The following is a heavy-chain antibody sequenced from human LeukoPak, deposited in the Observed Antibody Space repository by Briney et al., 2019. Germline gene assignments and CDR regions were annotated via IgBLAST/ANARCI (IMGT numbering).Heavy chain of an antibody. J-gene: IGHJ4*02. CDR1: EFTFRSHV. V-gene: IGHV3-23*01. CDR3: ARDGANRGIYFDY. D-gene: IGHD7-27*01. CDR2: ISGSGDIT. Sequence: GGSLRLSCAASEFTFRSHVMSWVRQAPGKGLEWVSSISGSGDITYYADSVKGRFTLSRDNSKNTLYLQMNSLRAEDTAVYYCARDGANRGIYFDYWGQGTLVTVSS.